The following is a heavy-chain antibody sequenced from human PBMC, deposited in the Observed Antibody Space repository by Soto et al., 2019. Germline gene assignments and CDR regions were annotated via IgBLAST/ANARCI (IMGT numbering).Heavy chain of an antibody. CDR1: GYTFTSYA. CDR2: INAGNGNT. CDR3: ARSIVVVTALDY. J-gene: IGHJ4*02. D-gene: IGHD2-21*02. V-gene: IGHV1-3*01. Sequence: ASVKVSCKASGYTFTSYAMHWVRQAPGQRPEWVGWINAGNGNTKYSQKFQGRVTITRDTSASTAYMELSSLRSEDTAVYYCARSIVVVTALDYWGQGTLVTVSS.